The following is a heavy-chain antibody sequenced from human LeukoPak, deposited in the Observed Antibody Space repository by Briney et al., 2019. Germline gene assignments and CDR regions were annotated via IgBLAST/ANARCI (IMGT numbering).Heavy chain of an antibody. V-gene: IGHV1-8*01. Sequence: GASVKVSCKASGYTFTSYDINWVRQATGQGLEWMGWMNPNSGNTGYAQKFQGRVTMTRNTSISTAYMELSSLGSEDTAVYYCARFYSELLGDYMDVWGKGTTVTVSS. J-gene: IGHJ6*03. CDR2: MNPNSGNT. CDR1: GYTFTSYD. D-gene: IGHD4-11*01. CDR3: ARFYSELLGDYMDV.